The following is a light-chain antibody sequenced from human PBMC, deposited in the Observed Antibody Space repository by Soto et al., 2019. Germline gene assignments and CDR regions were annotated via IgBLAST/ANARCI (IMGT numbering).Light chain of an antibody. CDR1: SSNIGADYD. V-gene: IGLV1-40*01. Sequence: QSVLTQPPSVSGAPGQRVTISCTGSSSNIGADYDVHWYQQLPGTAPKLLIYGNSNRPSGVPERFSGSKSGTSASLAITGLQAEDEADYYCQSYDSSLSAVVVGGGTQLTV. J-gene: IGLJ3*02. CDR2: GNS. CDR3: QSYDSSLSAVV.